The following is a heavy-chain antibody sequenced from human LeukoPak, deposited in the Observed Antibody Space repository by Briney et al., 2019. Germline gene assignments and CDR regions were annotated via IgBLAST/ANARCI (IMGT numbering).Heavy chain of an antibody. D-gene: IGHD3-10*01. CDR2: MNPNSGNT. J-gene: IGHJ5*02. Sequence: ASVKVSCKASGYTFTSYDINWVRQATGQGLEWMGWMNPNSGNTGYAQKFQGRVTMTRNTSISTAYMELSSLRSEDTAVYYCARGRGGYYGSGSYYYPWGXXXXXTVSS. V-gene: IGHV1-8*01. CDR3: ARGRGGYYGSGSYYYP. CDR1: GYTFTSYD.